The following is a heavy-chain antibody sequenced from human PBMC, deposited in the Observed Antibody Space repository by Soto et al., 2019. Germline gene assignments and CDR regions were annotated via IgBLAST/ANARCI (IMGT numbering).Heavy chain of an antibody. V-gene: IGHV3-30-3*01. J-gene: IGHJ5*02. D-gene: IGHD3-10*01. CDR1: GFTFSSYA. Sequence: GGSLRLSCAASGFTFSSYAMHWVRQAPGKGLEWVAVISYDGSNKYYADSVKGRFTISRDNSKNTLYLQMNSLRAEDTAVYYCARGAGGPRGWFDPWGQGTLVTVSS. CDR2: ISYDGSNK. CDR3: ARGAGGPRGWFDP.